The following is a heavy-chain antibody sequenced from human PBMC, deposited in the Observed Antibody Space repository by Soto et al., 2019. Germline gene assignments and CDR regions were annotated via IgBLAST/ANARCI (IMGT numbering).Heavy chain of an antibody. Sequence: SETLSLTCAVYGGSFSGYYWSWIRQPPGKGLEWIGEINHSGSTNYNPSLKSRVTISVDTSKNQFSLKLSSVTAADTAVYYCARGRGSGWYFPGYYYYGMDVWGQGTTVTVSS. CDR3: ARGRGSGWYFPGYYYYGMDV. CDR2: INHSGST. CDR1: GGSFSGYY. J-gene: IGHJ6*02. V-gene: IGHV4-34*01. D-gene: IGHD6-19*01.